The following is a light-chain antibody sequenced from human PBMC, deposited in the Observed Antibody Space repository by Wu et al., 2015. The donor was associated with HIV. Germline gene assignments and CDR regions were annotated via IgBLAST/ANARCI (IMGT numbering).Light chain of an antibody. CDR2: ETS. CDR3: QKYNTAPWT. J-gene: IGKJ1*01. Sequence: EIVLTQSPDTLSLSPGERATLSCRASQTVTDSKLAWYQQKPGQAPRLLIYETSSRATGIPYRFSGSGSGTDFTLTISSLQPEDVATYYCQKYNTAPWTFGQGTKVEMK. CDR1: QTVTDSK. V-gene: IGKV3D-20*02.